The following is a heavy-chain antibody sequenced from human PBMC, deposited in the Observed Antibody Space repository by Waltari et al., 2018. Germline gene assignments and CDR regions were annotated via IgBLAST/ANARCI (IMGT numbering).Heavy chain of an antibody. V-gene: IGHV1-3*01. CDR1: GYTFTSYA. Sequence: QVQLVQSGAEVKKPGASVKVSCKASGYTFTSYAMHWVRQAPGQRLEWMGWINAGNGNTKDSQKFQGRVTITRDTSASTGYMELSSLRSEDTAVYYCASGGQRTTVTTSAFDIWGQGTMVTFSS. CDR3: ASGGQRTTVTTSAFDI. D-gene: IGHD4-17*01. CDR2: INAGNGNT. J-gene: IGHJ3*02.